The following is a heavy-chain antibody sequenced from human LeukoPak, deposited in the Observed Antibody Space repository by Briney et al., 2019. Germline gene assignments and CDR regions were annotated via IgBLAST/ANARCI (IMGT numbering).Heavy chain of an antibody. D-gene: IGHD3-3*01. J-gene: IGHJ4*02. V-gene: IGHV3-23*01. CDR1: GFTFSSYA. CDR2: ISGSGGST. CDR3: ANCHDFWCGYYYYFDY. Sequence: GGSLRLSCAASGFTFSSYAMSWVRQAPGKGLEWVSAISGSGGSTYYADSVKGRFTISRDNSKNTLYLQMNSLRAEDTAVYYCANCHDFWCGYYYYFDYWGQGTLVTVSS.